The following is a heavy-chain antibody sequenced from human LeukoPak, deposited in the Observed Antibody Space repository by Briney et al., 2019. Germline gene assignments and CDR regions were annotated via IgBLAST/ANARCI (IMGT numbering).Heavy chain of an antibody. CDR2: IYSGGST. CDR3: ATPSEWLGDFDY. D-gene: IGHD6-19*01. V-gene: IGHV3-66*01. Sequence: GGSLRLSCAASGFTVSSNYRSGVRQARGKGVECVSVIYSGGSTDYAASGKGRFTISRDKSKNTLSLKLHRVSLEDTAVCYCATPSEWLGDFDYWGQGPLVPVSS. J-gene: IGHJ4*02. CDR1: GFTVSSNY.